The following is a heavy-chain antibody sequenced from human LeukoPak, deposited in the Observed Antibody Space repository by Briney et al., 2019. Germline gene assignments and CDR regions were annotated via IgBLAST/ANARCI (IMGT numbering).Heavy chain of an antibody. J-gene: IGHJ3*02. V-gene: IGHV1-18*01. CDR2: INPDNGNT. CDR3: ARDGAVTIALDAFDI. D-gene: IGHD4-17*01. CDR1: GYSFKDYG. Sequence: ASVRVSCKAFGYSFKDYGIMWMRQAPGQGLEWMGWINPDNGNTNYAQKVQGRVTMTTDRSTTTAYMELRSLRSDDTAVYYCARDGAVTIALDAFDIWGQGTMVTVSS.